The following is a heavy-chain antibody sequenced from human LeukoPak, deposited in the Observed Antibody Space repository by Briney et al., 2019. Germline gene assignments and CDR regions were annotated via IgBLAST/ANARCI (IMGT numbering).Heavy chain of an antibody. D-gene: IGHD3-10*01. CDR3: ARQRFTMRAYAGNWFDP. J-gene: IGHJ5*02. Sequence: GESLKISCKGSGYSFTSYWIGWVRQMPGKGLEWMGIIYPGDSDTRYSPSFQGRVTISADKSISTAYLQWSSLRASDTAMYYCARQRFTMRAYAGNWFDPWGQGTLVTVSS. V-gene: IGHV5-51*01. CDR2: IYPGDSDT. CDR1: GYSFTSYW.